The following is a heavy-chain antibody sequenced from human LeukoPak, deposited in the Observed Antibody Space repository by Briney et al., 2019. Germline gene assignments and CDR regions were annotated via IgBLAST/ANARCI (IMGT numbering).Heavy chain of an antibody. Sequence: GGSLRLSCVTSGFIFTDYTMNWVRRAPGKGLEWISYIDTDRVHIFYADFVKGRFTVSRDTAKKSHYLQMSSLRAEDTAVYYCVISHTSMMAVVKGGGFDVCGQGTMVTVSS. CDR3: VISHTSMMAVVKGGGFDV. CDR2: IDTDRVHI. V-gene: IGHV3-21*05. CDR1: GFIFTDYT. D-gene: IGHD3-22*01. J-gene: IGHJ3*01.